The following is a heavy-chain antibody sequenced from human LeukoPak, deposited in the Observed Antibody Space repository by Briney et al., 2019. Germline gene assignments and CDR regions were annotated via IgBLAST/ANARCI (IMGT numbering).Heavy chain of an antibody. CDR1: GYSFTSYW. D-gene: IGHD6-6*01. CDR3: ARSSIGYYYYYYMDV. J-gene: IGHJ6*03. Sequence: GESLKISCKGSGYSFTSYWIGWVRQMPGKGLEWMGIIYPGDSDTRYSPSFQGQVTISADKSISTAYRQWSSLKASDTAMYYCARSSIGYYYYYYMDVWGKGTTVTVSS. CDR2: IYPGDSDT. V-gene: IGHV5-51*01.